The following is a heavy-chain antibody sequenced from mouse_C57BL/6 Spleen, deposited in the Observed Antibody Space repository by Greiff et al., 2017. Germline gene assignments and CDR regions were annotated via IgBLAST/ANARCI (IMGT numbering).Heavy chain of an antibody. D-gene: IGHD1-1*01. V-gene: IGHV1-80*01. CDR3: ARSLFITSIFDV. J-gene: IGHJ1*03. Sequence: QVQLQQSGAELVKPGASVKISCKASGYAFSSYWMNWVKQRPGKGLEWIGQIYPGDGDTNYNGKFKGKATLTADKSSSPASMQLSSLTSEDSAVYFCARSLFITSIFDVWGTGTTVTVSS. CDR1: GYAFSSYW. CDR2: IYPGDGDT.